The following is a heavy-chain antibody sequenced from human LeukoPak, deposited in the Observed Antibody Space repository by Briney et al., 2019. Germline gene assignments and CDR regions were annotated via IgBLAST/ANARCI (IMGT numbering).Heavy chain of an antibody. V-gene: IGHV4-34*01. D-gene: IGHD6-13*01. CDR2: INHSGST. CDR1: GGSFSGYY. Sequence: KSSETLSLTCAVYGGSFSGYYWSWIRQPPGKGLEWIGEINHSGSTNYNPSLKSRVTISVDTSKNQFSLKLSSVTAADTAVYYCARGRYSSSWYWDYYYYYYMDVWGKGTTVTISS. CDR3: ARGRYSSSWYWDYYYYYYMDV. J-gene: IGHJ6*03.